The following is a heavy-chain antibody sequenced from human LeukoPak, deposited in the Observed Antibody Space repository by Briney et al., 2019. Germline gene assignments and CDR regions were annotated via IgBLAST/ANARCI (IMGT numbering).Heavy chain of an antibody. CDR1: GFTFSTYA. CDR2: ISSNGGST. V-gene: IGHV3-64D*09. D-gene: IGHD1-26*01. J-gene: IGHJ4*02. CDR3: VKGGDIVGAFVPYYFDY. Sequence: GGSLRLSCAASGFTFSTYAMSWVRQAPGKGLEYVSAISSNGGSTYYADSVKGRFTISRDNSKNTLYLQMSSLRAEDTAVYYCVKGGDIVGAFVPYYFDYWGQGTLVTVSS.